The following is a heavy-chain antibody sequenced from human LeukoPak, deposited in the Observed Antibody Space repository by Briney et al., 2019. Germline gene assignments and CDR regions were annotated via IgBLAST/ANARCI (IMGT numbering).Heavy chain of an antibody. D-gene: IGHD2-21*01. CDR1: GFSFINHA. CDR3: ARSDCGSDECKLLNY. V-gene: IGHV3-23*01. J-gene: IGHJ4*02. Sequence: GGSLRLSCAASGFSFINHAMSWVRQAPGKGLEWVSAISGSGDATKYADSVKGRFTISRDNSKNTLSLQISNLRAQDTATYYCARSDCGSDECKLLNYWGQGILVTVSS. CDR2: ISGSGDAT.